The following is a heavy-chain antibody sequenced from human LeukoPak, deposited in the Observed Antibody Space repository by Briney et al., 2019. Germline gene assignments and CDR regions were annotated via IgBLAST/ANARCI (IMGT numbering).Heavy chain of an antibody. J-gene: IGHJ4*02. CDR1: GFTFSSYA. V-gene: IGHV3-30*04. CDR3: AKEDYYDSSGYAFDY. CDR2: ISYDGSNK. Sequence: PGGSLRLSCAASGFTFSSYAMHWVRQAPGKGLEWVAVISYDGSNKYYADSVKGRFTIPRDNSKNTLYLQMNSLRAEDTAVYYCAKEDYYDSSGYAFDYWGQGTLVTVSS. D-gene: IGHD3-22*01.